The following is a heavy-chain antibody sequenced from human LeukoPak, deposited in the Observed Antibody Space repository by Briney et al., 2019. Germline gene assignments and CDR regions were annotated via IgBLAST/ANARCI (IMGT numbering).Heavy chain of an antibody. CDR2: ISGSGVAT. J-gene: IGHJ4*02. CDR1: GFTFSSYA. Sequence: GGSLRLSCAASGFTFSSYAVSWVRQAPGKGLEWVSSISGSGVATYSADSVKGRFTISRDNSKNTLYLQMNSLRAEDTAAYYCAKDWGYSTSQGYYFDYWGQGTVVTVSS. V-gene: IGHV3-23*01. CDR3: AKDWGYSTSQGYYFDY. D-gene: IGHD6-13*01.